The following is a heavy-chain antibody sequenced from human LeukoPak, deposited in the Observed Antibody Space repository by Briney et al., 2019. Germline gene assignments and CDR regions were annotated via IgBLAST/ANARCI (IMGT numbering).Heavy chain of an antibody. CDR1: GYSISSGYY. J-gene: IGHJ4*02. V-gene: IGHV4-38-2*02. D-gene: IGHD2-8*01. Sequence: SETLSLTCTISGYSISSGYYWGWIRQPPGKGLEWIGSIYHSGSTYYNPSLKSRVTISVDTSKNQCSLKLSSVTAADTAVYYCARAPRDIVLMVYGSEFDYWGQGTLVTVSS. CDR3: ARAPRDIVLMVYGSEFDY. CDR2: IYHSGST.